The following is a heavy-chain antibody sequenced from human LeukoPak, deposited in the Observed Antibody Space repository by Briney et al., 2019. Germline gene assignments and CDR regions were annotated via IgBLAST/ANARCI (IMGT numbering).Heavy chain of an antibody. CDR1: GFTFSSYS. CDR2: ISSSSSYI. V-gene: IGHV3-21*01. J-gene: IGHJ3*02. CDR3: ARDSSSDYYDSGGFDI. D-gene: IGHD3-22*01. Sequence: GGSLRLSCAASGFTFSSYSMNWVRQAPGKGLEWVSSISSSSSYIYYADSVKGRFTISRDNAKNSLYLQMNSLRAEDTAAYYCARDSSSDYYDSGGFDIWGQGTMVTVSS.